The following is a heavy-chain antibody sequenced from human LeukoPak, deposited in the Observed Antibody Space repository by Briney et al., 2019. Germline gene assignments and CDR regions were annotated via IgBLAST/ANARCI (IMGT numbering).Heavy chain of an antibody. CDR3: AISSRWYPVSYDH. D-gene: IGHD6-13*01. CDR1: GFAFSSYW. J-gene: IGHJ4*02. CDR2: INGDGSDT. Sequence: GSLRLSCAASGFAFSSYWMHWVRQAPGKGPVWVSRINGDGSDTSYADSVKGRFTVSRDNAKNTLYLQMNSLRPEDTALYYCAISSRWYPVSYDHWGQGTLVAVSS. V-gene: IGHV3-74*01.